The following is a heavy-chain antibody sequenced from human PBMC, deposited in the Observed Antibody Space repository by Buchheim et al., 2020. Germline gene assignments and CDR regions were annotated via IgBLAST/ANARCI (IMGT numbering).Heavy chain of an antibody. CDR2: VGMAGDT. J-gene: IGHJ6*02. CDR1: GFTFSSYD. CDR3: ARDPSGRGMDV. Sequence: EVQLVESGGGLVQPGGSLRLSCAASGFTFSSYDMKWIRQVTGKGLEWVSAVGMAGDTHYSASVRGRFTISRENAKNSLYLQMNNLRAGDTAVYYCARDPSGRGMDVWGQGTT. V-gene: IGHV3-13*04.